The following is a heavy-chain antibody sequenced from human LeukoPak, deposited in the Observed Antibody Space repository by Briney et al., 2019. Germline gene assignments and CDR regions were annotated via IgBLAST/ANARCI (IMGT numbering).Heavy chain of an antibody. J-gene: IGHJ2*01. Sequence: SETLSLTCTVSGGSISSYHWSWIRQPPGKGLEWIGYMYYSGSTNYNPSLKSRVTISVDTSKNQFSLKLSSVTAADTAVYYCARGSVLVWYFDLWGRGTLVTVSS. CDR1: GGSISSYH. CDR3: ARGSVLVWYFDL. V-gene: IGHV4-59*01. CDR2: MYYSGST. D-gene: IGHD6-6*01.